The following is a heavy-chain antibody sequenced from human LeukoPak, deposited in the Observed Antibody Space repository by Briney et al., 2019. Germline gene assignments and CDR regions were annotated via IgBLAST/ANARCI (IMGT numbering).Heavy chain of an antibody. V-gene: IGHV3-30*04. J-gene: IGHJ4*02. D-gene: IGHD6-19*01. CDR1: GFTFSSYA. CDR2: ISYDGSNK. Sequence: GGSLRLSCAASGFTFSSYAMHWVRQAPGKGLEGVAVISYDGSNKYYADSVKGRFTISRDNSKNTLYLQMNSLRAEDTAIYYCASSSGWLPSFDNWGQGTLVTVSS. CDR3: ASSSGWLPSFDN.